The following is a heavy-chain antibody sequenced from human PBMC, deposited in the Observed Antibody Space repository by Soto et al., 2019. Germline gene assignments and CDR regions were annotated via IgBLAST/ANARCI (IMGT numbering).Heavy chain of an antibody. Sequence: PGGSLRLSCAASGFTFSSYEMNWVRQAPGKGLEWVSYISSSGSTIYYADSVKGRFTISRDNAKNSLYLQMNSLRAEDTAVYYCARATFGVVIAFDYWGQGTLVTVSS. J-gene: IGHJ4*02. CDR1: GFTFSSYE. V-gene: IGHV3-48*03. CDR3: ARATFGVVIAFDY. D-gene: IGHD3-3*01. CDR2: ISSSGSTI.